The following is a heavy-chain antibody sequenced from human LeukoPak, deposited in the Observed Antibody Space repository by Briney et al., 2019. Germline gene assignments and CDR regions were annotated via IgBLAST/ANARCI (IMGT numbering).Heavy chain of an antibody. CDR2: MNPNSGNT. J-gene: IGHJ6*03. D-gene: IGHD3-10*01. CDR3: ARSRYGSGSYFRRSGKNYYMDV. Sequence: GASVKVSCKASGYTFTSYDINWVRQATGQGLEWMGWMNPNSGNTGYAQKFQGRVTITRNTSISTAYMELSSLRSEDTAVYYCARSRYGSGSYFRRSGKNYYMDVWGKGTTVTVSS. CDR1: GYTFTSYD. V-gene: IGHV1-8*03.